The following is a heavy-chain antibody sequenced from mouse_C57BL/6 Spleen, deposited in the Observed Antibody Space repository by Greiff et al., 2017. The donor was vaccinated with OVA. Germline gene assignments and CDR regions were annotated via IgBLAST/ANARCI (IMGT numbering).Heavy chain of an antibody. J-gene: IGHJ2*01. CDR2: ISSGSSTI. Sequence: EVQLVESGGGLVKPGGSLKLSCAASGFTFSDYGMHWVRQAPEKGLEWVAYISSGSSTIYYADKVKGRFTISRDNAKNTLFLQMTSLRSEDTAMYYCARENWDTYFDYWGQGTTLTVSS. V-gene: IGHV5-17*01. D-gene: IGHD4-1*01. CDR3: ARENWDTYFDY. CDR1: GFTFSDYG.